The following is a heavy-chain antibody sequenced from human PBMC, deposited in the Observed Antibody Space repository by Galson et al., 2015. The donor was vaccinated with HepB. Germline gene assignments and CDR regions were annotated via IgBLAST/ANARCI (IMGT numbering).Heavy chain of an antibody. J-gene: IGHJ4*02. CDR1: GDSVSRNSAT. D-gene: IGHD6-13*01. V-gene: IGHV6-1*01. CDR3: ARGSHSSSWYLDY. CDR2: TYYRSMWYN. Sequence: CAISGDSVSRNSATWNRMRQSPSRGFEWLGRTYYRSMWYNDYAISVKSRITINPDTSKNQFSLQLNSVTPKDTAVYYCARGSHSSSWYLDYWGLGTLVTVSS.